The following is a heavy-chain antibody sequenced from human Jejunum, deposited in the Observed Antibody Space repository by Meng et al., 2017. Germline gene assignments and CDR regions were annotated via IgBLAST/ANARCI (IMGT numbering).Heavy chain of an antibody. CDR2: ISWDGEST. CDR3: AKDEGGHGYISPLFDY. J-gene: IGHJ4*02. CDR1: GFTFNDHA. D-gene: IGHD5-24*01. V-gene: IGHV3-43D*03. Sequence: EVQLVESGGLLVQPGGSLRLSCAASGFTFNDHAMHWVRQLPGKGLEWISLISWDGESTYYTDSVKGRFFISRDNTKNALYLQMDSLRPEDTALYYCAKDEGGHGYISPLFDYWGQGTLVTVSS.